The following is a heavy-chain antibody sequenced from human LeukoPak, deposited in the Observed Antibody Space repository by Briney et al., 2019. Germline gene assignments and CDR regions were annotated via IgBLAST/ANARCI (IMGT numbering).Heavy chain of an antibody. J-gene: IGHJ3*02. CDR1: GFTFSSYS. CDR2: LSSSSSYI. D-gene: IGHD2-2*01. CDR3: AKGLHGVVPAALVGVNDAFDI. Sequence: GGSLRLSCAASGFTFSSYSMNWVRQAPGKGLEWVSSLSSSSSYIYYADSVKGRFTISRDNSKNTLYLQMNSLRAEDTAVYYCAKGLHGVVPAALVGVNDAFDIWGQGTMVTVSS. V-gene: IGHV3-21*01.